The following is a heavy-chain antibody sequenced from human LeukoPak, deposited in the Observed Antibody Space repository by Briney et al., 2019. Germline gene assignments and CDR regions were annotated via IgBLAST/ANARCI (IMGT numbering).Heavy chain of an antibody. D-gene: IGHD5-18*01. CDR1: GFTFSSYA. Sequence: GRSLRLSCAASGFTFSSYAMHWVRQAPGKGLEWVAVISYDGSNKYYADSVKGRFTISRDNSKNTLYLQMNSLRAEDTAVYYCARTRSGYSYGLTDAFDIWGQGTTVTVSS. J-gene: IGHJ3*02. CDR3: ARTRSGYSYGLTDAFDI. V-gene: IGHV3-30-3*01. CDR2: ISYDGSNK.